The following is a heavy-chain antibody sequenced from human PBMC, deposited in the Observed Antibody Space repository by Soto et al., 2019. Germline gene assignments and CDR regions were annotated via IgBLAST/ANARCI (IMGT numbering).Heavy chain of an antibody. CDR1: GFTFSSYA. J-gene: IGHJ3*02. CDR2: ISSSGGST. Sequence: VQLVESGGVLVKPGGSLRLSCAASGFTFSSYAMSWVRQAPGKGLEWVSTISSSGGSTFYADSVKGRFTISRDNSNNALSLQMNSRRDGDTAVYYCAKGILVKPPGTRAFDIWGQGTMVIVSS. V-gene: IGHV3-23*04. CDR3: AKGILVKPPGTRAFDI. D-gene: IGHD6-13*01.